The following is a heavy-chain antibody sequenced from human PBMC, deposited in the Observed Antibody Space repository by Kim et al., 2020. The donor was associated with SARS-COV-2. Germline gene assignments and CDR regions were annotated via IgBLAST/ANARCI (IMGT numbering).Heavy chain of an antibody. CDR3: ARDGGSYWSGAFDI. V-gene: IGHV3-30*01. J-gene: IGHJ3*02. Sequence: ADSVKGRFTISRDNSKNTLYLQMNSLRAEDTAVYYCARDGGSYWSGAFDIWGQGTMVTVSS. D-gene: IGHD1-26*01.